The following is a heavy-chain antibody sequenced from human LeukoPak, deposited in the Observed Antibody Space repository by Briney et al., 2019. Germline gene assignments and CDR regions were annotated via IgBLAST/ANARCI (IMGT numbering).Heavy chain of an antibody. CDR1: GFTFNNYA. Sequence: GGSLRLSCVASGFTFNNYAMTWVRQAPGKGLEWVSAISGSGYSTYYADSVKGRFTISRDNSKNTLYLQMNSLRAEDTAVYYCARVGYGSGWYFFDYWGQGTRVTVSS. CDR3: ARVGYGSGWYFFDY. J-gene: IGHJ4*02. CDR2: ISGSGYST. D-gene: IGHD6-19*01. V-gene: IGHV3-23*01.